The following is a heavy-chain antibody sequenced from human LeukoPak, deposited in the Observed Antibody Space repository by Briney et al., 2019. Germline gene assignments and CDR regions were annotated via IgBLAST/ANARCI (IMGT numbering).Heavy chain of an antibody. CDR1: GFTFSSYS. Sequence: GGSLRLSCAASGFTFSSYSMKWGRPAPGKGLEWVSYISRSSSTIYYADSVKGRFTISRDNAKNSLYLQMNSLRAEDTAVYYCARAPGYCSGGSCYWNWFDPWGQGTLVTVSS. V-gene: IGHV3-48*01. CDR2: ISRSSSTI. CDR3: ARAPGYCSGGSCYWNWFDP. D-gene: IGHD2-15*01. J-gene: IGHJ5*02.